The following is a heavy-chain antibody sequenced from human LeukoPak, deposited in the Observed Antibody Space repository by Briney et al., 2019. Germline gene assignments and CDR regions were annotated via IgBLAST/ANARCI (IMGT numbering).Heavy chain of an antibody. CDR1: GYTFTSYY. CDR2: INPSGGST. J-gene: IGHJ6*03. D-gene: IGHD2-2*01. V-gene: IGHV1-46*01. Sequence: ASVKVSCKASGYTFTSYYMHWVRQAPGQGLEWMGIINPSGGSTSYAQKFQGRVTMTRDTSTSTVYMELSSLRSEDTAVYYCARVGNIVVGDYYYMDVWGKGTTVTVSS. CDR3: ARVGNIVVGDYYYMDV.